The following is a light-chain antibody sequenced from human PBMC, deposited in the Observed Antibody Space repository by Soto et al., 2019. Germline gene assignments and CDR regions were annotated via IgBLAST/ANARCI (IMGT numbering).Light chain of an antibody. CDR1: QSVSSY. CDR3: QQRSNWIT. Sequence: EIVLTQSPATLSLSPGDRATLSCKASQSVSSYLGWYQHRPGQAPRLLIYETFNRATGVPARFXGSGSGTXXXXXXXXLXPEDFAIYYCQQRSNWITFGQGTRLEMK. J-gene: IGKJ5*01. CDR2: ETF. V-gene: IGKV3-11*01.